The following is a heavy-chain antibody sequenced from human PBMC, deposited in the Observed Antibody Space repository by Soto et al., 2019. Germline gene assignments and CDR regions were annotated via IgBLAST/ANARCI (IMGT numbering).Heavy chain of an antibody. D-gene: IGHD6-13*01. J-gene: IGHJ4*02. V-gene: IGHV3-7*01. CDR2: IKQDGSEK. CDR3: AGRFLGGIAAD. Sequence: GGSLSLSCAASGFTFSSYWMSWVRQAPGKGLEWVANIKQDGSEKYYVDSVKGRFTISRDNAKNSLYLQMNSLRAEDTAVYYCAGRFLGGIAADWGQGTLVTVSS. CDR1: GFTFSSYW.